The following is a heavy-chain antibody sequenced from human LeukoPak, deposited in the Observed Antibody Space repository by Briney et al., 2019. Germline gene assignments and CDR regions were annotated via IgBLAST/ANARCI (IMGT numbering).Heavy chain of an antibody. CDR3: ARDNTYADAFDI. V-gene: IGHV3-7*01. Sequence: GGSLRLSCAAPEFTFSSYWMSWVRQAPGKGLEWVANIKQDGSEKYYVDSVKGRFTISRDNAKNSLYLQMNSLRAEDTAVYYCARDNTYADAFDIWGQGTMVTVSS. CDR1: EFTFSSYW. CDR2: IKQDGSEK. D-gene: IGHD3-16*01. J-gene: IGHJ3*02.